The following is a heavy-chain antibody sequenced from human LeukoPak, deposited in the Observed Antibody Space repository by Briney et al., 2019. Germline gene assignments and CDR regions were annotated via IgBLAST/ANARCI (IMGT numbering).Heavy chain of an antibody. CDR1: GFTFSSYW. J-gene: IGHJ4*02. D-gene: IGHD3-3*01. V-gene: IGHV3-7*01. Sequence: GGSLRLSCAASGFTFSSYWMSWVRQAPGKGLEWVANIKQDGSEKYYVDSVKGRFTISRDNAKNSLYLQMNSLRAEDTAVYYCARDDHTYYDFWSGPQGFDYWGQGTLVTVSS. CDR2: IKQDGSEK. CDR3: ARDDHTYYDFWSGPQGFDY.